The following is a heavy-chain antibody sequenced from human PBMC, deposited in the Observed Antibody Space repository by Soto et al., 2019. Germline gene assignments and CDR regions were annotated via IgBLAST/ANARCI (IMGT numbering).Heavy chain of an antibody. Sequence: EVQLVESGGGLIQPGGSLRLSCAVSGFTVSNNYMSWVRQAPGKGLEGVSVIYSGGYTAYGDSVKGRFTISRDNSKNKLYLKRKSRGADARAGYYGATQPGGGGYWGQGTLVTVSS. D-gene: IGHD2-2*01. CDR1: GFTVSNNY. J-gene: IGHJ4*02. CDR2: IYSGGYT. CDR3: ATQPGGGGY. V-gene: IGHV3-53*01.